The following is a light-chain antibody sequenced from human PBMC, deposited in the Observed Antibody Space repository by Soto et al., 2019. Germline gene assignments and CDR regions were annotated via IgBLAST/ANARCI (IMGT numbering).Light chain of an antibody. CDR2: AAS. CDR1: QGISYD. J-gene: IGKJ1*01. V-gene: IGKV1-27*01. Sequence: DIPMTQSPSSLSASVGARVTITCRASQGISYDLAWYQQEAGKVPKLLIHAASTLQLGVPSRFSGSRSGTVFTLTVSRLQPEDGATYYCQRSGSAPWTVGQGTKVEIK. CDR3: QRSGSAPWT.